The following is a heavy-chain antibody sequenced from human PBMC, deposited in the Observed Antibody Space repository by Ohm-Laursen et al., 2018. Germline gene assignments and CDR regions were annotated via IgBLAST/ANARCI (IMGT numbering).Heavy chain of an antibody. CDR3: ARAYYYDSSGYLDY. V-gene: IGHV1-2*02. J-gene: IGHJ4*02. CDR2: INPNSVGT. CDR1: GYTFTGYY. Sequence: ASVKVSCKASGYTFTGYYMHWVRQAPGQGLEWMGWINPNSVGTNYAQKFQGRVTMTRDTSISTAYMELSRLRSDDTAVYYCARAYYYDSSGYLDYWGQGTLVTVSS. D-gene: IGHD3-22*01.